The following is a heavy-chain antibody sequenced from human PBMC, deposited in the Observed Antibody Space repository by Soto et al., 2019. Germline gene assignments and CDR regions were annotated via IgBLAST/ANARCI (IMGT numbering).Heavy chain of an antibody. CDR3: TSAPQRALPEEMARS. D-gene: IGHD2-8*01. J-gene: IGHJ4*02. CDR2: IKSKVDGGTT. V-gene: IGHV3-15*07. CDR1: GFTVGSAW. Sequence: EVQLVESGGGLVKPGGSLRLGCEVSGFTVGSAWMNWVRQAPGKGLVWVGRIKSKVDGGTTDYAEPVKGRFTISIDDSKNTLYLQMESLKTEDTAVYYCTSAPQRALPEEMARSGGQGTLVTVSS.